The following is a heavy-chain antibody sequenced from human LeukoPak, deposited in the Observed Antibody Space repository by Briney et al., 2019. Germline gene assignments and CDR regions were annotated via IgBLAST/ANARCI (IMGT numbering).Heavy chain of an antibody. J-gene: IGHJ4*02. CDR3: ARGPPASRIAVAKTGY. Sequence: GASVKVSCKASGYTFTGYYMHWVRQAPGQGLEWMGWIKPNSDGTNYAQKFQGRVTMTRDTSISTAYMELSRLRSDDTAVYYCARGPPASRIAVAKTGYWGQGTLVTVSS. CDR2: IKPNSDGT. D-gene: IGHD6-19*01. V-gene: IGHV1-2*02. CDR1: GYTFTGYY.